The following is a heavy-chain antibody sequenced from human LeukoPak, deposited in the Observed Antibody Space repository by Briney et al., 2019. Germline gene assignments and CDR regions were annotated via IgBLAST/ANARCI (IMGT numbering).Heavy chain of an antibody. CDR3: ARDGAVAGIYYYFDY. J-gene: IGHJ4*02. V-gene: IGHV3-30-3*01. D-gene: IGHD6-19*01. CDR2: ISYDGSNK. Sequence: GGSLRLSCAASGFTFSIYAMHWVRQAPGKGLEWVAVISYDGSNKHYADSVKGRFTISRDNSKNTLYLQMNSLRAEDTAVYSCARDGAVAGIYYYFDYWGQGTLVTVSS. CDR1: GFTFSIYA.